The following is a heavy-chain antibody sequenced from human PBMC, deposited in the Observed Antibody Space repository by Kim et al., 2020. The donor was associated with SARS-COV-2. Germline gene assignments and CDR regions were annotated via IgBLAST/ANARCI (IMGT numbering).Heavy chain of an antibody. CDR1: GYTFTSYG. D-gene: IGHD3-10*01. Sequence: ASVKVSCKASGYTFTSYGISWVRQAPGQGLEWMGWISAYNGNTNYAQKLQGRVTMTTDTSTSTAYMELRSLRSDDTAVYYCARGGSGTLKRSPYYFDYWGQGTLVTVSS. J-gene: IGHJ4*02. CDR3: ARGGSGTLKRSPYYFDY. CDR2: ISAYNGNT. V-gene: IGHV1-18*04.